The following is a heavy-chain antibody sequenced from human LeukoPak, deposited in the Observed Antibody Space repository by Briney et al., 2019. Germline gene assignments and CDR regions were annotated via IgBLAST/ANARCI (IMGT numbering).Heavy chain of an antibody. Sequence: GGSLRLPCAVSGLTFNNYAMSWVRQAPGKGLEWVSAISKSGDHTYYAASAKGRFTIYRDNSKNTQYLQMSSLRAEDTAVYYCATSWGPDTSAFRWGRDGMDVWGQGTTVIVS. CDR1: GLTFNNYA. CDR2: ISKSGDHT. V-gene: IGHV3-23*01. J-gene: IGHJ6*02. CDR3: ATSWGPDTSAFRWGRDGMDV. D-gene: IGHD3-16*01.